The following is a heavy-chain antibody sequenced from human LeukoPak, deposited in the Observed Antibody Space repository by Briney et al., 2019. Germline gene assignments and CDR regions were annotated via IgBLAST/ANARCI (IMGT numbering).Heavy chain of an antibody. CDR1: GFTFSSYA. CDR2: ISGSGGRT. CDR3: AKDVGGSSWSNDAFDI. V-gene: IGHV3-23*01. J-gene: IGHJ3*02. D-gene: IGHD6-13*01. Sequence: PGGSLRLSCAVSGFTFSSYAMSWVRQAPGKGLEWVSGISGSGGRTYYADPVKGRFTVSRDNSKNTLYLQMNSLRAEDTALYYCAKDVGGSSWSNDAFDIWGQGTMVTVSS.